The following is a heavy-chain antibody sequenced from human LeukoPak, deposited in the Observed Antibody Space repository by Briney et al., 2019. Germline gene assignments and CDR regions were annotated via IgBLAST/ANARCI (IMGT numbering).Heavy chain of an antibody. CDR2: IYPGDSDI. J-gene: IGHJ3*02. CDR1: GSRFTSYW. CDR3: ARSCSSTSCYLTDAFDI. Sequence: GASLKISCKGSGSRFTSYWIRWVRQMPGKGLEWMGIIYPGDSDIRYSPTFQGQVIISADKSISTAYLQWSSLKASDTAIYYCARSCSSTSCYLTDAFDIWGQGTMVTVSS. D-gene: IGHD2-2*01. V-gene: IGHV5-51*01.